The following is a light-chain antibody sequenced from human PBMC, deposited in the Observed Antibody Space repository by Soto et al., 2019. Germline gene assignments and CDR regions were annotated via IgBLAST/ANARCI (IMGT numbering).Light chain of an antibody. CDR2: EVS. J-gene: IGLJ2*01. V-gene: IGLV2-14*01. CDR1: SSDVGGYKY. CDR3: SSYTSSSTVV. Sequence: QSALTQPASVSGSPGQSITISCTGTSSDVGGYKYVSWYQQHPGKAPKLIIYEVSHRPSGVSNRFSGSKSDNTASLTISGLQAEDEADYYCSSYTSSSTVVFGGGTKVTVL.